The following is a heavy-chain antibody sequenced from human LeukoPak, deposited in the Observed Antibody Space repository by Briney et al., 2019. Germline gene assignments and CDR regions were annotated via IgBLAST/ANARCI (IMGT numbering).Heavy chain of an antibody. J-gene: IGHJ1*01. CDR3: ATDYCSGGSCYSGAEYFQH. D-gene: IGHD2-15*01. Sequence: SETLSLTRTISGGSLNDYYWSWIRQPAGKGLEWIGYVLYSGTTNYNPSLKSRVSISLDTSKNQFSLMVNSVTAADTAVYYCATDYCSGGSCYSGAEYFQHWGQGTLVTVSS. CDR1: GGSLNDYY. CDR2: VLYSGTT. V-gene: IGHV4-59*08.